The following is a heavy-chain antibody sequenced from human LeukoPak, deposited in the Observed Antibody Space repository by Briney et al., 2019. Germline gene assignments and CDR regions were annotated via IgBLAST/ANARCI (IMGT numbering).Heavy chain of an antibody. Sequence: SETLSLTCTVSGGSISSSSYYWAWIRQSPGKGLEWIANIYYSGSTYYNPSLKSRVTISVDTSKNQFSLKLSSVTAADTAVYYCARAEVLPDFYDTSGGFDYWGQGTLVTVSS. D-gene: IGHD3-22*01. CDR2: IYYSGST. CDR3: ARAEVLPDFYDTSGGFDY. V-gene: IGHV4-39*07. CDR1: GGSISSSSYY. J-gene: IGHJ4*02.